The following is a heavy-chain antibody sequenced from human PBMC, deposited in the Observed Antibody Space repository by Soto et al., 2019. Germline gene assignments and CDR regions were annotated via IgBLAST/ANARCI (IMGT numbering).Heavy chain of an antibody. V-gene: IGHV1-3*01. CDR3: ARAGYCSGGSCLSYFDY. J-gene: IGHJ4*02. D-gene: IGHD2-15*01. CDR2: INAGNGNT. Sequence: QVPLVQSGAEVKKPGASVKVSCKASGYTFTSYAMHWVRQAPGQRLEWMGWINAGNGNTKYSQKFQGRVTITRDTSESTAYMELSSLRSEDTAVYYCARAGYCSGGSCLSYFDYWGQGTLVTVSS. CDR1: GYTFTSYA.